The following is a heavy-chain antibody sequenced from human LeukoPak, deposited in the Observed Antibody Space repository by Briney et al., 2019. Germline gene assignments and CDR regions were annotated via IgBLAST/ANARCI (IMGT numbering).Heavy chain of an antibody. CDR1: GFTFSSYA. V-gene: IGHV3-23*01. CDR3: AKNGEVLSWFDP. CDR2: ISGSGGST. J-gene: IGHJ5*02. D-gene: IGHD3-10*01. Sequence: GGSLRLSCAASGFTFSSYAMSWVRQAPGKGLEWVSAISGSGGSTYYADSVKGRFTISRDNSKNTLYLQMNSLRAEDTAVYSCAKNGEVLSWFDPWGQGTLVTVSS.